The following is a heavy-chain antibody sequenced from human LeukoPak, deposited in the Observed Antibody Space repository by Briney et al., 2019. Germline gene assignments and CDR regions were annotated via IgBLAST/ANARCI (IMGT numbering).Heavy chain of an antibody. J-gene: IGHJ1*01. CDR2: INPKSGST. CDR1: GYTFTGYY. CDR3: AKMGYCSITSCYPHLSTDYFQH. Sequence: ASVKVSCKASGYTFTGYYMHWVRQAPGQGLEWMGWINPKSGSTSYAQKFQGRVTMTRDTSISTAYMELSSLRSDDTAVYYCAKMGYCSITSCYPHLSTDYFQHWGPGTLVSVSS. D-gene: IGHD2-2*01. V-gene: IGHV1-2*02.